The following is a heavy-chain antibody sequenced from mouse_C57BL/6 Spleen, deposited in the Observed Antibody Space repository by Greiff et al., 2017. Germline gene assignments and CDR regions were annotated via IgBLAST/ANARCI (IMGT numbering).Heavy chain of an antibody. CDR1: GYTFTDHT. CDR3: AREGDGYYGDFDY. V-gene: IGHV1-78*01. Sequence: QVQLQQSDAELVKPGASVKISCKVSGYTFTDHTIHWMKQRPEQGLEWIGYIYPRAGSTKYNEKFKGKATLTADKSSSTAYMQLNSLTSADSAVYFCAREGDGYYGDFDYWGQGTTLTVSS. CDR2: IYPRAGST. D-gene: IGHD2-3*01. J-gene: IGHJ2*01.